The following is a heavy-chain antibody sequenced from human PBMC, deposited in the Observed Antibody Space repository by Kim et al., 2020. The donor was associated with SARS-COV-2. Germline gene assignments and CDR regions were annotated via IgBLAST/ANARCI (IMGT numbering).Heavy chain of an antibody. CDR3: AKPFEVGYYYYYGMDV. V-gene: IGHV3-23*03. CDR2: IYSGGSST. J-gene: IGHJ6*02. D-gene: IGHD2-21*01. CDR1: GFTFSSYA. Sequence: GGSLRLFCAASGFTFSSYAMSWVRQAPGKGLEWVSVIYSGGSSTYYADSVKGRFTISRDNSKNTLYLQMNSLRAEDTAVYYCAKPFEVGYYYYYGMDVWGQGTTVTVSS.